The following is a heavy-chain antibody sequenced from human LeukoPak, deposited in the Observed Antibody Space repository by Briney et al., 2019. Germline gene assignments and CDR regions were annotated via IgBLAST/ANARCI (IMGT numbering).Heavy chain of an antibody. J-gene: IGHJ4*02. CDR3: AKGSQRSYDSSGYYY. Sequence: GGSLRLSCTASGFTFTSDAMSWVRQAPGKGLEWVSAVSGSADSTYYADSVKGRFTISRDNSKNTLYLQMNSLRAEDTAVYYCAKGSQRSYDSSGYYYWGQGTLVTVSS. CDR2: VSGSADST. CDR1: GFTFTSDA. D-gene: IGHD3-22*01. V-gene: IGHV3-23*01.